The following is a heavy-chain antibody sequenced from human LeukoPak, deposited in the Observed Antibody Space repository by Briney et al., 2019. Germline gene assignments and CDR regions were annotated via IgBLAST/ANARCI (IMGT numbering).Heavy chain of an antibody. CDR1: GFTFSSYG. J-gene: IGHJ4*02. V-gene: IGHV3-30*18. CDR3: AKGIAAAGIEYFDY. Sequence: GRSLRLSCAASGFTFSSYGMHWVRQAPGKGLEWVAVMSYDGSNKYYADSVKGRFTISRDNSKNTLYLQMNSLRAEDTAVYYCAKGIAAAGIEYFDYWGQGTLVTVSS. D-gene: IGHD6-13*01. CDR2: MSYDGSNK.